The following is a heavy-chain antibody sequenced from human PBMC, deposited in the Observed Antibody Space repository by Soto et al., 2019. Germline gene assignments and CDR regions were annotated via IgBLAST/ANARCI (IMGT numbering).Heavy chain of an antibody. CDR3: ARAPREVYSSSLNWFDP. J-gene: IGHJ5*02. CDR1: GCTFSIDD. Sequence: GASVKVSCKASGCTFSIDDISWVLQAPGQWLECVGIINPSGGSTSYAQKFQGRVTMTRDTSTSTVYMELSSLRSEDTAVYYCARAPREVYSSSLNWFDPWGQGTLVTVSS. CDR2: INPSGGST. V-gene: IGHV1-46*01. D-gene: IGHD6-13*01.